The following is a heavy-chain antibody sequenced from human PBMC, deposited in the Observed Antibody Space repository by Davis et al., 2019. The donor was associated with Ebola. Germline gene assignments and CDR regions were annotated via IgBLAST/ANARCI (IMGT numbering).Heavy chain of an antibody. D-gene: IGHD3-10*01. CDR3: AKVGRLTLTWLDP. V-gene: IGHV3-23*01. CDR2: ISSSGGGT. CDR1: GFTFTSHA. Sequence: PGGSLRLSCSASGFTFTSHAIYWVRQAPGKGLEWVSGISSSGGGTYYADSVKGRFTISRDNSKNTLDLQMNSLRVEDTAIYYCAKVGRLTLTWLDPWGQGTLVTVSS. J-gene: IGHJ5*02.